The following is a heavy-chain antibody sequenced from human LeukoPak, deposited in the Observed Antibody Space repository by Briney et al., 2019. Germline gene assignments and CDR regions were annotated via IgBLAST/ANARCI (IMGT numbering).Heavy chain of an antibody. D-gene: IGHD3-10*01. CDR2: IHTSGST. Sequence: SETLSLTCTVSDDSISGYYWTWSRQPAGKGLEWIGRIHTSGSTNYNPSLKSRITMSVDTSKNQFSLKLSSVTAADTAVYYCARDPDTNDGVDWGQGTLVTVSS. V-gene: IGHV4-4*07. CDR3: ARDPDTNDGVD. J-gene: IGHJ4*02. CDR1: DDSISGYY.